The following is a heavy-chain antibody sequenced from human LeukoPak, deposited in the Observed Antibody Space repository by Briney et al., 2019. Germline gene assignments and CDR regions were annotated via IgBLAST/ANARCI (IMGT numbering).Heavy chain of an antibody. J-gene: IGHJ6*03. V-gene: IGHV3-23*01. CDR3: AKNRGAGSHYYYHMNV. CDR1: GFTFSDYA. D-gene: IGHD1-26*01. CDR2: LSGSGAGT. Sequence: GGSLRLSCAASGFTFSDYALGWVRQAPGRGLEWVATLSGSGAGTYYSDSVQGRFTISRDNSKRTLFLQMNSLRAEDTAFYYCAKNRGAGSHYYYHMNVWGKGTTVTVSS.